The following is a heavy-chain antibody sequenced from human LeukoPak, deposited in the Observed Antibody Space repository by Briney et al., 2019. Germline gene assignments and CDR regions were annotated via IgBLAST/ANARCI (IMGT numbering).Heavy chain of an antibody. CDR1: GYTFTNFY. CDR2: MNPSGGST. V-gene: IGHV1-46*01. CDR3: AKEEQQFDYFDY. J-gene: IGHJ4*02. Sequence: AASVKVSCKASGYTFTNFYMHWVRQAPGQGLEWMGIMNPSGGSTNHAQKFQGRVTMTSDTSTSTVYMELSSLRSEDTAVYYCAKEEQQFDYFDYWGQGTLVTVSS. D-gene: IGHD6-6*01.